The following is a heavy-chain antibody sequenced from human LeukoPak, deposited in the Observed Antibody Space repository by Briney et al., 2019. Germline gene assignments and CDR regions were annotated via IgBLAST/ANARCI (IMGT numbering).Heavy chain of an antibody. D-gene: IGHD3-3*01. CDR3: ARAAYDFWSGYDGYYYYMDV. CDR2: ISSSGSTI. CDR1: GFTFSDYY. V-gene: IGHV3-11*04. J-gene: IGHJ6*03. Sequence: GGSLRLSCAASGFTFSDYYMSWTRQAPGKGPEWVSYISSSGSTIYYADSVKGRFTISRDNAKNSLCLQMNSLRAEDTAVYYCARAAYDFWSGYDGYYYYMDVWGKGTTVTVSS.